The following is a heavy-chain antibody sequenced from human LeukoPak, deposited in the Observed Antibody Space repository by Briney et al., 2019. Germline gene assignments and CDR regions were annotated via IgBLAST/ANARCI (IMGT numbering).Heavy chain of an antibody. D-gene: IGHD4-17*01. CDR3: AKALIDYGDPYDAFDI. J-gene: IGHJ3*02. V-gene: IGHV3-30*02. Sequence: PGGSLRLSCAASGFTFSDESMNWVRQAPGKGLEWVAFIRYDGSNKYYADSVKGRFTISRDNSKNTLYLQMNSLRAEDTAVYYCAKALIDYGDPYDAFDIWGQGTMVTVSS. CDR2: IRYDGSNK. CDR1: GFTFSDES.